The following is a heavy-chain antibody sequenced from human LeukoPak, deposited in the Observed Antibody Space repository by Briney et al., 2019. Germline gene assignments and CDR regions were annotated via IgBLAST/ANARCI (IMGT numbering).Heavy chain of an antibody. CDR2: MNPNSGNT. CDR3: ARRLAITMTAHDAFDI. Sequence: ASVKVSCKASGYTFTSYDINWVRQATGQGLEWMGWMNPNSGNTGYAQKFQGRATITRNTSISTAYMELSSLRSEDTAVYYCARRLAITMTAHDAFDIWGQGTMVTVSS. CDR1: GYTFTSYD. V-gene: IGHV1-8*03. J-gene: IGHJ3*02. D-gene: IGHD3-22*01.